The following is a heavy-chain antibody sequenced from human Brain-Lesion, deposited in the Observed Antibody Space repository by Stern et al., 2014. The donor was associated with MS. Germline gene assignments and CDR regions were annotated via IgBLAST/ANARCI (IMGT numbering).Heavy chain of an antibody. V-gene: IGHV4-31*03. CDR1: GGSISSDNYY. CDR3: ARDHFTTSLDV. J-gene: IGHJ6*02. Sequence: QVQLQESGPGLVKPSQTLSLTCTVSGGSISSDNYYWTWIRQHPGQGLEWMGHIYYSGTTYYNPSLKSRVSITVDTSKNLFSLRLSSVTAADTAVYYCARDHFTTSLDVWGHGTTVTVSS. CDR2: IYYSGTT. D-gene: IGHD2-2*01.